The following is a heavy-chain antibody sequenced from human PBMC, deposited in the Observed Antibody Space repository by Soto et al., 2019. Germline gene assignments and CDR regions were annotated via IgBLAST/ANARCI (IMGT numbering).Heavy chain of an antibody. J-gene: IGHJ6*02. CDR3: ARTTAYYYYYYGMDV. D-gene: IGHD1-1*01. Sequence: SETLSLTCTVSGGSISSNSYYWDWIRQPPGKGLEWIGSIYYSGATYYNPSLQSRVTISVDTSKNQFSLHLSSVTAADTAVYYCARTTAYYYYYYGMDVWGQGTTVTSP. CDR2: IYYSGAT. V-gene: IGHV4-39*01. CDR1: GGSISSNSYY.